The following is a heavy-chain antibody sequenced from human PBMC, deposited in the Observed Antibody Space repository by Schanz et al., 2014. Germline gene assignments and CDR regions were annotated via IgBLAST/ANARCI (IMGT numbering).Heavy chain of an antibody. Sequence: EVQLVESGGGLVQPGGSLRLSCAASGFTFTTNAMSWVRQPPGKGLEWVSAISGNGGSTYFADSVKGRFTISRDNSDNTLFLQMNSLRAEDTAVYYCARVELSVYYYAMDVWGQGTTVTVSS. J-gene: IGHJ6*02. V-gene: IGHV3-23*04. CDR1: GFTFTTNA. CDR2: ISGNGGST. CDR3: ARVELSVYYYAMDV. D-gene: IGHD2-15*01.